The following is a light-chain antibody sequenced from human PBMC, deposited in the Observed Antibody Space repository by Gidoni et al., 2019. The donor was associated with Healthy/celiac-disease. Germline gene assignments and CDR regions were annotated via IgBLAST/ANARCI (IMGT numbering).Light chain of an antibody. CDR3: QQYYSYPQT. V-gene: IGKV1-8*01. Sequence: AIRMTQSPSSFSASTGDRVTITCRASQGISSYLAWYQQTPGKAPKLLIYAASTLQSGVPSRFSGSGSGTDFPLTISCLQSEDFATYYCQQYYSYPQTFXPXTKVDIK. CDR1: QGISSY. J-gene: IGKJ3*01. CDR2: AAS.